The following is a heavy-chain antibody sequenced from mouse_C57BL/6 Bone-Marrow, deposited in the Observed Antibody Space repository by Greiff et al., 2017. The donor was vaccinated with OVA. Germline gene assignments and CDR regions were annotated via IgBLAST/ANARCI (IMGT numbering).Heavy chain of an antibody. CDR2: SRNKANDYTT. Sequence: DVMLVESGGGLVQSGRSLRLSCATSGFTFSDFYMEWVRQAPGKGLEWIAASRNKANDYTTEYSASVKGRFIVSRDTSQSILYLQMNALRAEDTAIYYCARDANYDYERAMDYWGQGTSVTVSS. CDR1: GFTFSDFY. CDR3: ARDANYDYERAMDY. J-gene: IGHJ4*01. V-gene: IGHV7-1*01. D-gene: IGHD2-4*01.